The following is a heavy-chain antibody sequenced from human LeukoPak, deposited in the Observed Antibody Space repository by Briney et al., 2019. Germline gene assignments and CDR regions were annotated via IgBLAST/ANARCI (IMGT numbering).Heavy chain of an antibody. J-gene: IGHJ3*02. CDR1: GGSISGDY. CDR2: IYTSGST. D-gene: IGHD6-13*01. CDR3: AREGIAAAEGTFDI. Sequence: SETLSLTCIVSGGSISGDYLSWIRQPAGKGLEWIGRIYTSGSTNSNPSLKSRVTMSLDTSKNQFSLKLNSVTAADTAVYYCAREGIAAAEGTFDIWGRGTMVTVSS. V-gene: IGHV4-4*07.